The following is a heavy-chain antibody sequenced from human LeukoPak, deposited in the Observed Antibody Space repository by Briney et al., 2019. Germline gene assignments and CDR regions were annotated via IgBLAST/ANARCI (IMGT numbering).Heavy chain of an antibody. CDR3: ARADAGGDDAFDI. CDR2: INTNTGNP. CDR1: GYTFTSYG. D-gene: IGHD2-21*01. Sequence: ASVKVSCKASGYTFTSYGISWVRQAPGQGLEWMGWINTNTGNPTYAQGFTGRFVFSLDTSVSTAYLQISSLKAEDTAVYYCARADAGGDDAFDIWGQGTMVTVSS. J-gene: IGHJ3*02. V-gene: IGHV7-4-1*02.